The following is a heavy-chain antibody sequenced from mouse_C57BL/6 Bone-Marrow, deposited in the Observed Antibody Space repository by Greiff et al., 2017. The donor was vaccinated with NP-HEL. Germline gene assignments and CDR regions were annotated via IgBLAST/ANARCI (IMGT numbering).Heavy chain of an antibody. J-gene: IGHJ3*01. V-gene: IGHV5-15*01. CDR1: GFTFSDYG. Sequence: EVQRVESGGGLVQPGGSLKLSCAASGFTFSDYGMAWVRQAPRKGPEWVAFISNLAYSIYYADTVTGRFTISRENAKNTLYLEMSSLRSEDTAMYYCARQGGTGTLCAYWGQGTLVTVSA. CDR2: ISNLAYSI. D-gene: IGHD4-1*01. CDR3: ARQGGTGTLCAY.